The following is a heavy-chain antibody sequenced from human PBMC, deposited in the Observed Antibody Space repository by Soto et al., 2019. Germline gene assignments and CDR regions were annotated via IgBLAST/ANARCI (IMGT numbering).Heavy chain of an antibody. CDR1: GFTFGDYG. J-gene: IGHJ3*02. D-gene: IGHD3-3*01. V-gene: IGHV3-9*01. CDR2: ITWNSGNI. CDR3: LKDGLTSLFGLVYDGSNI. Sequence: EVQLVESGGGLVQPGRSLRLSCVASGFTFGDYGMHWVRQAPGRGREWVSGITWNSGNIAYAETVKGRFTISRDNAKNTLYLQMNSLRAEDTALYYCLKDGLTSLFGLVYDGSNIWGHGTMVIVSS.